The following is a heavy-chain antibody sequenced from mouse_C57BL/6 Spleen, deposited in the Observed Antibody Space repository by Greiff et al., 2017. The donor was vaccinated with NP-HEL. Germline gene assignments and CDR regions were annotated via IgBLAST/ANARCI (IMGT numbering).Heavy chain of an antibody. J-gene: IGHJ4*01. V-gene: IGHV1-18*01. D-gene: IGHD2-1*01. CDR2: INPNNGGT. CDR3: ARSGGTIYYGYAMDY. CDR1: GYTFTDYN. Sequence: EVQLQQSGPELVKPGASVKIPCKASGYTFTDYNMDWVKQSHGKSLEWIGDINPNNGGTIYNQKFKGKATLTVDKSSSTAYMERRSLTSEDTAVYYCARSGGTIYYGYAMDYWGQGTSVTVSS.